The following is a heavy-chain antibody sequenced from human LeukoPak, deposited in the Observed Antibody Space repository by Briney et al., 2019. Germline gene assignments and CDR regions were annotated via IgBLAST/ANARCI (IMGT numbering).Heavy chain of an antibody. D-gene: IGHD1-26*01. CDR1: GFTVSSNY. CDR2: IYSGGST. CDR3: AKGARAVGATGYFDY. J-gene: IGHJ4*02. V-gene: IGHV3-53*01. Sequence: GGSLRLSCAASGFTVSSNYMSWVRPAPGKGLEWVSVIYSGGSTYYADSVKGRFTISRDNSKNTLYLQMNSLRAEDTAVYYCAKGARAVGATGYFDYWGQGTLVTVSS.